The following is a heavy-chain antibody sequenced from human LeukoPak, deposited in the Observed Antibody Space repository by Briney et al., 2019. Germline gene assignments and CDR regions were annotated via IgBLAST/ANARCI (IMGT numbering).Heavy chain of an antibody. CDR2: IWNDGSNK. CDR3: ARDAHVDTAIGY. J-gene: IGHJ4*02. V-gene: IGHV3-33*01. Sequence: PGGSLRLSCAAAGLIFTNYGMHWVRQAPGKGLEWVAVIWNDGSNKYYADSVKGRFTISRDNSKNMLYLQMDSLRAEDTAVYYCARDAHVDTAIGYWGQGTLVTVSS. CDR1: GLIFTNYG. D-gene: IGHD5-18*01.